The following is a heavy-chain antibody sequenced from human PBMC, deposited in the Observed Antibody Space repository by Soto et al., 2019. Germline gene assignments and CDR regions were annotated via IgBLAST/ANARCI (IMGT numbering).Heavy chain of an antibody. D-gene: IGHD2-15*01. J-gene: IGHJ4*02. Sequence: GSVKVSCKASGYTFTSHDINWVRQAPGQGLEWVGWITHTSEYTAHAQKFQVRVTLTREISTATAYMELSSLTSEDTAVYFCARQVHPEYSSDWGRRTKVTLSS. CDR1: GYTFTSHD. CDR2: ITHTSEYT. CDR3: ARQVHPEYSSD. V-gene: IGHV1-8*01.